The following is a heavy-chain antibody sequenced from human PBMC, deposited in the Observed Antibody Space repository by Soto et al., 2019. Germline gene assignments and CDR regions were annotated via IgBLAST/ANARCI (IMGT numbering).Heavy chain of an antibody. Sequence: DVQLLESGGGLVQPGGSLRLPCVASGFTFSSYAMCWVRQAPGKGLEWVSTIGASGGTTYYADSVRGRLTISRDNSKNTLYLQMNSLTTGDTAIYFCAKDSIGLGDYVLYSWGQGTLVTVSS. CDR1: GFTFSSYA. CDR2: IGASGGTT. CDR3: AKDSIGLGDYVLYS. V-gene: IGHV3-23*01. J-gene: IGHJ4*02. D-gene: IGHD4-17*01.